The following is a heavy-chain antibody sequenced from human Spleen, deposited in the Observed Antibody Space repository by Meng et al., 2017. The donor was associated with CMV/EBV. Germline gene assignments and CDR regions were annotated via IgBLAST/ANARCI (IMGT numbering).Heavy chain of an antibody. V-gene: IGHV3-21*01. CDR3: ARAVVRGVILRGYYFDY. CDR1: EFTFSSYS. CDR2: ISSSSSYI. Sequence: VQLVESGGGLVKPGGSLRLSCAASEFTFSSYSMNWVRQAPGKRLEWVSSISSSSSYIYYADSVKGRFTISRDNAKNSLYLQMNSLRAEDTAVYYCARAVVRGVILRGYYFDYWGQGTLVTVSS. J-gene: IGHJ4*02. D-gene: IGHD3-10*01.